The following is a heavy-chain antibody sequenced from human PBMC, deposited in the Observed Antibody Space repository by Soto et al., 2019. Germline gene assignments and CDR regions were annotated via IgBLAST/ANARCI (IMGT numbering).Heavy chain of an antibody. CDR2: ISSSSSYI. Sequence: GGSVRLSCAASGFTFSSYSMNWVRQAPGKGLEWVSSISSSSSYIYYADSVKGRFTISRDNAKNSLYLQMNSLRAEDTAVYYCARDHYDILTGSAEYYYYGMDVWGQGTTVTVSS. CDR3: ARDHYDILTGSAEYYYYGMDV. CDR1: GFTFSSYS. V-gene: IGHV3-21*01. J-gene: IGHJ6*02. D-gene: IGHD3-9*01.